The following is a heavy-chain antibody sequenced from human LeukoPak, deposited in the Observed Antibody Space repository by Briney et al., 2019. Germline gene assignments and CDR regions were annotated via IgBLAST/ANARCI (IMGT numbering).Heavy chain of an antibody. J-gene: IGHJ6*03. CDR2: ISAYNGNT. CDR1: GGTFSSYA. D-gene: IGHD2-21*02. V-gene: IGHV1-18*01. CDR3: ARSYCGGDCYYFPRYYYYMDV. Sequence: ASVKVSCKASGGTFSSYAISWVRQAPGQGLEWMGWISAYNGNTNYAQKLQGRVTMTTDTSTSTAYKELRSLRSDDTAVYYCARSYCGGDCYYFPRYYYYMDVWGKGTTVTVSS.